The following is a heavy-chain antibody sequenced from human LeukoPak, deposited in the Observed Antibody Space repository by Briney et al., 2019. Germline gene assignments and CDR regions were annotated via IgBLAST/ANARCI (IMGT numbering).Heavy chain of an antibody. CDR3: AKRDGYCSSTSCLYYYYMDV. CDR2: ISGSGGST. V-gene: IGHV3-23*01. J-gene: IGHJ6*03. Sequence: GGSLRLSCAASGFTFSSYDMSWVRQAPGKGLEWVSVISGSGGSTYYADSLKVRFTISRDNSKNTLYRQTNSLRAEDTAVYYCAKRDGYCSSTSCLYYYYMDVWGKGTTVTVSS. CDR1: GFTFSSYD. D-gene: IGHD2-2*01.